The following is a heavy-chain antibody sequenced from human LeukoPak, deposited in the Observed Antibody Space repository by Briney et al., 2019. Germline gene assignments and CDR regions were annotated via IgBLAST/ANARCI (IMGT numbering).Heavy chain of an antibody. V-gene: IGHV3-66*01. CDR1: RFTFSSYA. J-gene: IGHJ4*02. D-gene: IGHD5-12*01. CDR2: IYSGGSS. Sequence: PGGSLRLSCAASRFTFSSYAMSWVRQAPGKGLEWVSVIYSGGSSYYTDSVKGRFTISRDNSKNTVYLQMNSLRVEDTAVYYCARGMGGHGGYDYWGQGTLVTVSS. CDR3: ARGMGGHGGYDY.